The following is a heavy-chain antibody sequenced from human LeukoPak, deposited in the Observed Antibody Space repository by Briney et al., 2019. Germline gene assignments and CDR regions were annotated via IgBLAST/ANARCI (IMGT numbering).Heavy chain of an antibody. Sequence: SGGSLRLSCAASGFTFSSYSMNWVRQAPGKGLEWVSYISSSSSTIYYADSVKGRFTISRDNAKNSLYLQMNSLRAEDTAVYYCARGPRAYYYGMDVWGQGNTVTVS. CDR1: GFTFSSYS. CDR3: ARGPRAYYYGMDV. V-gene: IGHV3-48*01. J-gene: IGHJ6*02. CDR2: ISSSSSTI.